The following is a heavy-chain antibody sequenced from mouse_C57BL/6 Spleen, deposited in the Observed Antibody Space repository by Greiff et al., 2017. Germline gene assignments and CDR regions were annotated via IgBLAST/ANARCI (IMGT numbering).Heavy chain of an antibody. V-gene: IGHV1-39*01. D-gene: IGHD1-1*01. CDR3: ARSDGITTVVADY. CDR1: GYSFTDYN. Sequence: VHVKQSGPELVKPGASVKISCKASGYSFTDYNMNWVKQSNGKSLEWIGVINPNYGTTSYNQKFKGKATMTVDQSSSTAYMQLNSLTSEDSAVYYCARSDGITTVVADYWGQGTTLTVSS. CDR2: INPNYGTT. J-gene: IGHJ2*01.